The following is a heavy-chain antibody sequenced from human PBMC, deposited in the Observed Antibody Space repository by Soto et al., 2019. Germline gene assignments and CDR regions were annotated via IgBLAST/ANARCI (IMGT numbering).Heavy chain of an antibody. J-gene: IGHJ4*02. V-gene: IGHV3-7*03. D-gene: IGHD5-18*01. Sequence: EVQLVESGGGLVQPGGSLRLSCAASGFTFSRYWMSWVRQAPRKGLEWVANIKQGGSEKYYVDSVKGRFTISRDTAKNSVYLHVNSLSAEATPVYSCARDFEGSYGYGPFEYWGQGTLVTVCS. CDR2: IKQGGSEK. CDR3: ARDFEGSYGYGPFEY. CDR1: GFTFSRYW.